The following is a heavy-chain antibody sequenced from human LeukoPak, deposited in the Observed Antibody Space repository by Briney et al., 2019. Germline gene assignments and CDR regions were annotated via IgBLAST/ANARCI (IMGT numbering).Heavy chain of an antibody. D-gene: IGHD2-8*01. CDR3: ARDLGYCTNGVCYKSYYYYGMDV. J-gene: IGHJ6*02. Sequence: PGRSLRLSCAASGFTFSSYGMHWVRQAPGKGLEWVAVIWYDGSNKYYADSVKGRFTISRDNSKNTLYLQMNSLRAEDTAVYYCARDLGYCTNGVCYKSYYYYGMDVWGQGTTVTVSS. V-gene: IGHV3-33*08. CDR2: IWYDGSNK. CDR1: GFTFSSYG.